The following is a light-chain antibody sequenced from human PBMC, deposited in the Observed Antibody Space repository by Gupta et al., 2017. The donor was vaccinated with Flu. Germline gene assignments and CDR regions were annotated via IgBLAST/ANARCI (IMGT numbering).Light chain of an antibody. J-gene: IGLJ1*01. V-gene: IGLV1-47*01. CDR1: NSNLQDNF. Sequence: QSVLTQPPSTSGTPGQTVTISCSGSNSNLQDNFVYWYQHLPGTAPKLLIYKNNQRPSGVPDRFSASKSGTSASLAISGLRAEDEADYYCATWDDSRSGRVFGPGTRVTVL. CDR2: KNN. CDR3: ATWDDSRSGRV.